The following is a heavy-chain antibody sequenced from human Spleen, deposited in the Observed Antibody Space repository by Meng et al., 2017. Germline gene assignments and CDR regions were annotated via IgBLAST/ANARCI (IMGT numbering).Heavy chain of an antibody. CDR1: GFTFSSYE. CDR2: ISSSGSTI. J-gene: IGHJ3*02. Sequence: GESLKISCAASGFTFSSYEMNWVRQAPGKGLEWVSYISSSGSTIYYADSVKGRFTISRDNAKNSLYLQMNSLRAEDTAVYYCARDNCSGGSCYLADAFDIWGQGTMVTVSS. CDR3: ARDNCSGGSCYLADAFDI. D-gene: IGHD2-15*01. V-gene: IGHV3-48*03.